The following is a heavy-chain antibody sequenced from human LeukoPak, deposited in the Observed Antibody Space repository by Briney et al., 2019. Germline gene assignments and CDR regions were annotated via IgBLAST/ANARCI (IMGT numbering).Heavy chain of an antibody. CDR2: INPNSGGT. CDR1: GYTFTGYY. D-gene: IGHD4-11*01. J-gene: IGHJ2*01. CDR3: ARDLVWNTVTSPHCWYFDL. V-gene: IGHV1-2*02. Sequence: ASVKVSCKASGYTFTGYYMHWVRQAPGQGLEWMGWINPNSGGTNYAQKFQGRVTMTRDTSISTAYMELSRLRSDDTAVYYCARDLVWNTVTSPHCWYFDLWGRGTLVTVSS.